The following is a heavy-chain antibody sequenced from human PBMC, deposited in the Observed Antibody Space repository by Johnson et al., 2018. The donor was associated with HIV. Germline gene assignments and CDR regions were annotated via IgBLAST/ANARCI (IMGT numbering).Heavy chain of an antibody. CDR2: INQDGSET. V-gene: IGHV3-7*05. Sequence: EQLVESGGGVVQPRRSLRLSCSASGFSFDSFWMTWVRQAPGKGLEWVANINQDGSETYYVDSVKGRFTISRDNAKNSLYLQMDSLRGEDTAVYYCVRDDGSDFEAFDIWGLGTMVTVSS. D-gene: IGHD2-21*01. CDR3: VRDDGSDFEAFDI. CDR1: GFSFDSFW. J-gene: IGHJ3*02.